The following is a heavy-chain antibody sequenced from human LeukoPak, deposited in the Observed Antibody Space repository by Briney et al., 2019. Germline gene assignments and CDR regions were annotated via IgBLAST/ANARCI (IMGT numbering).Heavy chain of an antibody. V-gene: IGHV3-11*01. CDR3: ARDPYGMDV. CDR2: ISSSGSTI. J-gene: IGHJ6*02. Sequence: SVKPSYTAARFAWSEYSTSWMRQAPEKGLEWVSYISSSGSTIYYADSVKGRFTISRDNAKNSLYLQMNSLRAEDTAVYYCARDPYGMDVWGQGTTVTVSS. CDR1: RFAWSEYS.